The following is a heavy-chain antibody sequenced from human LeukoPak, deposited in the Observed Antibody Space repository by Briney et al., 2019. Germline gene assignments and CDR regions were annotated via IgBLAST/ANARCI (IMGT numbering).Heavy chain of an antibody. V-gene: IGHV1-46*01. Sequence: ASVKVSCKGSGYTFTINHIHWVRQAPGQGLEWMGVINPSGDSTTYAQNFQGRVTMTTDTSTSTAYMELRSLRSDDTAVYYCARDRGGYCSSTSCSLVGWFDPWGQGTLVTVSS. D-gene: IGHD2-2*01. J-gene: IGHJ5*02. CDR1: GYTFTINH. CDR3: ARDRGGYCSSTSCSLVGWFDP. CDR2: INPSGDST.